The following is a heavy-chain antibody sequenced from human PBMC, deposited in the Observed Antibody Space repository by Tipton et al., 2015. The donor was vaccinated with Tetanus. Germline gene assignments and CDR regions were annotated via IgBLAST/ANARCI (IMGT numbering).Heavy chain of an antibody. CDR3: ARAPYSTNQRIRFDP. D-gene: IGHD2-15*01. CDR2: VFYSGST. CDR1: GGSISSGGYY. V-gene: IGHV4-31*03. J-gene: IGHJ5*02. Sequence: TLSLTCSVSGGSISSGGYYWSWIRQHPGKGLEWIGYVFYSGSTNYNPSLKSRVTISVDTSQKSFSLNLTSVTAADTAVYYCARAPYSTNQRIRFDPWGQGILVTVSS.